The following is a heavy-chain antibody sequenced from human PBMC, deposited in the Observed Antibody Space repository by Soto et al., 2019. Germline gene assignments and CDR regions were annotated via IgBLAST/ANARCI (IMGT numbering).Heavy chain of an antibody. V-gene: IGHV3-74*01. Sequence: EVQLVESGGTLVQPGGSLRLSCAASGFIFNNYWMHWVRQAPGKGLVWVSLINIDGNIIHYADSVRGRFTISRDNAKNTVSLQMNSLRVEDTGVYYCVREEEADPWYLADLWGQGTVVTVSS. CDR1: GFIFNNYW. J-gene: IGHJ4*02. D-gene: IGHD2-15*01. CDR3: VREEEADPWYLADL. CDR2: INIDGNII.